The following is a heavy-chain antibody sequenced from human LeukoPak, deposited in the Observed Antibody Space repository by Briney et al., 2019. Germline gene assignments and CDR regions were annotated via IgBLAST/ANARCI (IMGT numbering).Heavy chain of an antibody. V-gene: IGHV3-74*01. CDR1: GFTISSYW. J-gene: IGHJ4*02. Sequence: HPGGSLRLSCVASGFTISSYWMHWVRQAPGKGLVWVSRISSDGSTTNYADSVKGRFTISRDNAKNTLYLQMNGLTGEDTAVYFCARTAAGPEYWGQGTRVTVSS. CDR2: ISSDGSTT. CDR3: ARTAAGPEY. D-gene: IGHD6-19*01.